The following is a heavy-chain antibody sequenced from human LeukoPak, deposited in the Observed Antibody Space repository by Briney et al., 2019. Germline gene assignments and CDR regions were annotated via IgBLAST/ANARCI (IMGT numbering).Heavy chain of an antibody. CDR1: GFTFSSYA. D-gene: IGHD3-16*02. CDR2: ISYDGSNK. Sequence: GGSLRLSCAASGFTFSSYAMHWVRQAPGKGLEWVAVISYDGSNKYYADSVKGRFTISRDNSKNTLYLQMNSLRAEDTAVYYCARGIDYVWGSYRYMFDYWGQGTLVTVPS. J-gene: IGHJ4*02. V-gene: IGHV3-30-3*01. CDR3: ARGIDYVWGSYRYMFDY.